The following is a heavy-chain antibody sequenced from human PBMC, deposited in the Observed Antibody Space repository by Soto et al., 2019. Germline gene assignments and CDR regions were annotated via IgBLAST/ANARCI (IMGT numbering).Heavy chain of an antibody. V-gene: IGHV5-51*01. Sequence: PGESLKISCKGSGYTFTNYWIGWVRQMPGKGLEWMGIVFPRDSETLYSPSFQGQVTISADQSISTAYLQWSSLKASDTAMYYCARPFSDCSSTNCYDYWGQGTPVNVS. J-gene: IGHJ4*02. D-gene: IGHD2-2*01. CDR2: VFPRDSET. CDR3: ARPFSDCSSTNCYDY. CDR1: GYTFTNYW.